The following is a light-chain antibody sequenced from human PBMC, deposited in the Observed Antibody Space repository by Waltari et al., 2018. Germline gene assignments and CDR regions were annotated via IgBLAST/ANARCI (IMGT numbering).Light chain of an antibody. CDR1: KSVLYSPHNTNY. CDR3: QQYYRTPNT. V-gene: IGKV4-1*01. CDR2: WAS. J-gene: IGKJ4*01. Sequence: DIVMTQAPDSLAVSLGERATINCKSSKSVLYSPHNTNYLACYQQQPGQPPKLLIYWASTRDSVLPHRFSGRCSGTDFTLTIISLQAEDVAVYYCQQYYRTPNTFGGGTKVEIK.